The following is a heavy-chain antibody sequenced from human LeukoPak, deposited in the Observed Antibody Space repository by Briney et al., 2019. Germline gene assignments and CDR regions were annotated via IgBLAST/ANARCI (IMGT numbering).Heavy chain of an antibody. CDR3: AKYITVSTNSYYYYMDV. CDR2: ISDSGIST. CDR1: GFTFSSYA. Sequence: GRSLRLSCAASGFTFSSYAMHWVRQAPGKGLEWVSYISDSGISTNYADSVKGRFTISRDNSKNTLHLQMTSLRAEDTAVYYCAKYITVSTNSYYYYMDVWGKGTTVTVSS. D-gene: IGHD4-11*01. J-gene: IGHJ6*03. V-gene: IGHV3-23*01.